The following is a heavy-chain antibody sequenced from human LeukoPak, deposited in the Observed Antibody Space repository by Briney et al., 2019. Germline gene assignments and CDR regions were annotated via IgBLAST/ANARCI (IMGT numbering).Heavy chain of an antibody. CDR1: GGSLSNYY. CDR2: IDYSGST. V-gene: IGHV4-39*07. CDR3: ARASGSSWYERRLHAYYYYMDV. Sequence: SETLSLTCTVSGGSLSNYYWGWIRQPPGEGLEWIRSIDYSGSTYYNPSLKSRITISVDTSKNQFSLNLSSVTAADTAVYSCARASGSSWYERRLHAYYYYMDVWGKGTTVTVSS. D-gene: IGHD6-13*01. J-gene: IGHJ6*03.